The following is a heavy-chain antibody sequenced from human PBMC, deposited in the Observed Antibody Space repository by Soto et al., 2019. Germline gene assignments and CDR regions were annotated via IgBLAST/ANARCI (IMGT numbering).Heavy chain of an antibody. Sequence: EVQLVESGGGLVQPGGSLRLSCAASGFTFSSYWMHWVRQAPGKGLVWVSRINSDGSRTNYADSVKGRFTISRDNAKNTLYLHMNSLRAEETAEYYCARGVRGAYGLDIWGQGTMVTVSS. CDR2: INSDGSRT. D-gene: IGHD2-21*01. CDR1: GFTFSSYW. CDR3: ARGVRGAYGLDI. V-gene: IGHV3-74*01. J-gene: IGHJ3*02.